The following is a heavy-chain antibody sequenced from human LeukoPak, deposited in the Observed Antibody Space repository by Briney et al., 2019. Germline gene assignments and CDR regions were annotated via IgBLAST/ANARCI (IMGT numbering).Heavy chain of an antibody. D-gene: IGHD3-3*01. CDR1: GGSISSSSYY. CDR3: ARQRVLRFLEWLTRAFDI. CDR2: IYYSGST. Sequence: ETLSLTCTVSGGSISSSSYYWGWIRQPPGKGLEWIGSIYYSGSTYYNPSLKSRVTVSVDTSKNQFSLKLSSVTAADTAVYYCARQRVLRFLEWLTRAFDIWGQGTMVTVSS. J-gene: IGHJ3*02. V-gene: IGHV4-39*01.